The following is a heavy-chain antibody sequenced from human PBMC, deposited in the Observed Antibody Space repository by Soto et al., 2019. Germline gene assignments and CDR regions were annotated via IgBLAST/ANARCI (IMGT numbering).Heavy chain of an antibody. CDR3: ARECEVINSNFDY. D-gene: IGHD1-1*01. V-gene: IGHV3-21*06. J-gene: IGHJ4*02. CDR1: GFTFTSYS. CDR2: ISSTTNYI. Sequence: LRLSCAASGFTFTSYSMNWVRQAPGKGLECVSAISSTTNYIYYGDSMKGRFTISRDNAKNSLDLEMNSLRAEDTAVYYCARECEVINSNFDYWGQGTLVTVSS.